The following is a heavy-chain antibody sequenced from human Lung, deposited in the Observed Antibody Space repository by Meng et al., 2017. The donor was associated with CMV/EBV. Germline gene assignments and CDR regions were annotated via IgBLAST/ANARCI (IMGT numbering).Heavy chain of an antibody. CDR1: GGSFSGYY. CDR2: INHSGST. D-gene: IGHD2-2*02. V-gene: IGHV4-34*01. CDR3: ARASRYCSSTSCYRRGWFDP. J-gene: IGHJ5*02. Sequence: SETLSLXXAVYGGSFSGYYWSWIRQPPGKGLEWIGEINHSGSTNYNPSLKSRVTISVDTSKNQFSLKLSSVTAADTAVYYCARASRYCSSTSCYRRGWFDPWGQGTLVXVSS.